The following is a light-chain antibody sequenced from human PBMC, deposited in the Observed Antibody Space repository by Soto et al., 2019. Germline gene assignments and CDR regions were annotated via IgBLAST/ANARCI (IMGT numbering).Light chain of an antibody. CDR3: QQYGSSPT. CDR1: QSVSSSY. J-gene: IGKJ1*01. Sequence: IVLTQSPGALSLSPGERATLSCRASQSVSSSYLAWYQQKPGQAPRLLIYGASSRATGIPDRFSGGGSGTDFTLTISRLEPEDFAVYYCQQYGSSPTFGQGTRWIS. V-gene: IGKV3-20*01. CDR2: GAS.